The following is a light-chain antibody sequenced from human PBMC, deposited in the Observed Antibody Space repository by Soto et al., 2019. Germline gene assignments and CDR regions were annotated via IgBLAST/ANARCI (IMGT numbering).Light chain of an antibody. J-gene: IGKJ4*01. V-gene: IGKV3-11*01. Sequence: EIVLTQSPATLSLSPGERATLSCRASQSVGTSLAWYQQKSGQAPRLLFYESSNRATYIPARFSASASGTDFTLTISGLEPEDFAVYYCQQRGVWPLTFGGGTKVEIK. CDR3: QQRGVWPLT. CDR2: ESS. CDR1: QSVGTS.